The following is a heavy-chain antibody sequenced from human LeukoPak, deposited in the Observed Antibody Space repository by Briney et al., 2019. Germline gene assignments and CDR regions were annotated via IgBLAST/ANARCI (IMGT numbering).Heavy chain of an antibody. Sequence: GGSLRLSCAASGFTFSSYGMHWVRQAPGKGLEWVAVIWYDGNTQYYADSVKGRFTISRDNSKNTLYLQMNSLRAEDTAVYYCARGDYYYDSSGYPGHWGQGTLVTVSS. J-gene: IGHJ4*02. D-gene: IGHD3-22*01. CDR2: IWYDGNTQ. V-gene: IGHV3-33*01. CDR1: GFTFSSYG. CDR3: ARGDYYYDSSGYPGH.